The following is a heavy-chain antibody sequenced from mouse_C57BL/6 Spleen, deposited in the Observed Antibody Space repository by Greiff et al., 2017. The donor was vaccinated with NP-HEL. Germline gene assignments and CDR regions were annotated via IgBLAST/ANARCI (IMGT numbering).Heavy chain of an antibody. CDR1: GYSITSGYY. CDR2: ISYDGSN. CDR3: AREGFYYGNPWFAY. J-gene: IGHJ3*01. D-gene: IGHD2-1*01. V-gene: IGHV3-6*01. Sequence: ESGPGLVKPSQSLSLTCSVTGYSITSGYYWNWIRQFPGNKLEWMGYISYDGSNNYNPSLKNRISITRDTSKNQFFLKLNSVTTEDTATYYCAREGFYYGNPWFAYWGQGTLVTVSA.